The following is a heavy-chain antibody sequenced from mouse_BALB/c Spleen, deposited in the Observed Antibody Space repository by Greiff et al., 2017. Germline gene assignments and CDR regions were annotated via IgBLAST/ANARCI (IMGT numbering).Heavy chain of an antibody. CDR3: ARCYDYVDY. CDR2: INPGSGGT. V-gene: IGHV1-54*01. J-gene: IGHJ2*01. Sequence: QVQLQQSGAELVRPGTSVKVSCKASGYAFTNYLIEWVKQRPGQGLEWIGVINPGSGGTNYNEKFKGKATLTADKSSSTAYMQLSSLTSDDSAVYFCARCYDYVDYWGQGTTLTVSS. CDR1: GYAFTNYL. D-gene: IGHD2-3*01.